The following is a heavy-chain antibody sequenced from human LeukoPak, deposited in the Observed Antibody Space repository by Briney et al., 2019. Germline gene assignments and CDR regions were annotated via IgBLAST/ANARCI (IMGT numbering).Heavy chain of an antibody. CDR3: AREPTSGREPTSGRPLDY. V-gene: IGHV4-4*07. J-gene: IGHJ4*02. Sequence: SETLSLTCTVSGGSISSYYLTWIRQPAGKGLEWIGRINTGGSTNYSPSLKSRVTMSVDTSKNELSLKLTSVTAADTAVYYCAREPTSGREPTSGRPLDYWGQGTLVAVSS. CDR2: INTGGST. CDR1: GGSISSYY. D-gene: IGHD5-12*01.